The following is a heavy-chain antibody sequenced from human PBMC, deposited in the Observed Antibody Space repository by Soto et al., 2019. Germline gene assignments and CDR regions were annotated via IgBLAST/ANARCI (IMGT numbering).Heavy chain of an antibody. CDR2: IVVGSGNT. CDR1: GFTFTSSA. J-gene: IGHJ6*02. CDR3: AAEAGYCSSTSCPNYHYGMDV. V-gene: IGHV1-58*01. D-gene: IGHD2-2*01. Sequence: GASVKVSCKASGFTFTSSAVQWVRQARGQRLEWIGWIVVGSGNTNYAQKFQERVTITRDMSTSTAYMELSSLRSEDTAVYYCAAEAGYCSSTSCPNYHYGMDVWGQVTTVTVSS.